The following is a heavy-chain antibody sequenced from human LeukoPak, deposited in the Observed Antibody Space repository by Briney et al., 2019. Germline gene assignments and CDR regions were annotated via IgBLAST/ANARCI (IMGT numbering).Heavy chain of an antibody. D-gene: IGHD6-19*01. J-gene: IGHJ4*02. V-gene: IGHV3-9*01. CDR1: GFTFDDYA. Sequence: GRSLRLSCAASGFTFDDYAMHWVRQAPGKGLEWVSGISWNSGSIGYADSVKGRFTISRDNAKNSLYLQMNSLRAEDTALYYCAKDRYSSGWFFDYWGQGTLVTVSS. CDR2: ISWNSGSI. CDR3: AKDRYSSGWFFDY.